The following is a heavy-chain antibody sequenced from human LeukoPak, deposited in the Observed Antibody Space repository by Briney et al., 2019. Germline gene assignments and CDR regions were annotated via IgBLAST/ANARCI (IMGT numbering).Heavy chain of an antibody. CDR2: IIPILDTP. J-gene: IGHJ4*02. Sequence: SVKVSCKASGGTFSSYAISWVRQAPGQGLEWMGGIIPILDTPNYAQKFQGRVTITTDASTSTAYMELSSLRSEDTAVYYCAREAVSVVPAATYFDYWGQGTLVTVSS. D-gene: IGHD2-2*01. V-gene: IGHV1-69*05. CDR3: AREAVSVVPAATYFDY. CDR1: GGTFSSYA.